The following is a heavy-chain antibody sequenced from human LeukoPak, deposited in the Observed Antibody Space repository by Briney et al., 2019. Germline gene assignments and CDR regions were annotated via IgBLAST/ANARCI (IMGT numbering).Heavy chain of an antibody. CDR3: ARPYYYGSGRPYFDY. CDR2: INPSGGST. V-gene: IGHV1-46*01. D-gene: IGHD3-10*01. CDR1: GYTFTSYY. J-gene: IGHJ4*02. Sequence: ASVKVSCKASGYTFTSYYMHWVRQAPGQGLEWMGIINPSGGSTSYAQKFQGRVTMTRDMSTSTVYMELSSLRSEDTAVYYCARPYYYGSGRPYFDYWGQGTLVTVSS.